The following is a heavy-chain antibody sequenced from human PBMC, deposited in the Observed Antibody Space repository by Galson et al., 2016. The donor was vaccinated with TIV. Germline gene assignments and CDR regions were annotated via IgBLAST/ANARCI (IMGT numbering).Heavy chain of an antibody. D-gene: IGHD3-22*01. J-gene: IGHJ4*02. CDR2: ISTYNGNT. V-gene: IGHV1-18*01. CDR1: GYTFTNYG. Sequence: SVKVSCKASGYTFTNYGFTWVRQAPGQGLEWMGWISTYNGNTNFAQGFQGRVTLTTDTSTSTAYLELRGLKSDDTAVYYCARDIILLLPAANYDHFDYWGQGTLVTVSS. CDR3: ARDIILLLPAANYDHFDY.